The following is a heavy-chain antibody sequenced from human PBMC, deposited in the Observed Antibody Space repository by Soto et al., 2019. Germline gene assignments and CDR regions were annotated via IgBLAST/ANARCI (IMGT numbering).Heavy chain of an antibody. CDR3: ARGMAVEMATIRLPFDY. V-gene: IGHV1-69*13. J-gene: IGHJ4*02. CDR1: GGTFSSYA. CDR2: IIPIFGTA. D-gene: IGHD5-12*01. Sequence: ASVKVSCKASGGTFSSYAISWVRQAPGQGLEWMGGIIPIFGTANYAQKFQGRVTITADESTSTAYMELSSLRSEDTAVYYCARGMAVEMATIRLPFDYWGQGTLVTVSS.